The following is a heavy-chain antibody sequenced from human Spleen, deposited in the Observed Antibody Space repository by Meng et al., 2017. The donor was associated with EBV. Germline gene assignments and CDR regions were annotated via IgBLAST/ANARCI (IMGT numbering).Heavy chain of an antibody. CDR2: INHSGST. J-gene: IGHJ4*02. Sequence: QVQLQQWGAGLLKPSEXRSLTRAVYGGSLSGYYWSWIRQPPGKGLEWIGEINHSGSTNYNPSLKSRVTISVDTSKNQFSLKLSSVTAADTAVYYCARGYCSGGSCYYGYWGQGTLVTVSS. D-gene: IGHD2-15*01. V-gene: IGHV4-34*01. CDR1: GGSLSGYY. CDR3: ARGYCSGGSCYYGY.